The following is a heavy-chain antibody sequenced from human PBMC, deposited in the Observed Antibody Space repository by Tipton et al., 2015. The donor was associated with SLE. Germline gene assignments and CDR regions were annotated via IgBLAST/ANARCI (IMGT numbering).Heavy chain of an antibody. J-gene: IGHJ4*02. CDR3: VRGGGSYYDY. Sequence: TLSLTCTVSGGSIINSYWGWIRQSPGKGLEWMGYMYSSGNTIHNPSLKSRVTISIDTPRNQFSLRVNSVTAADTAVYYCVRGGGSYYDYWGQGTLVTVSS. V-gene: IGHV4-4*08. CDR1: GGSIINSY. CDR2: MYSSGNT. D-gene: IGHD1-26*01.